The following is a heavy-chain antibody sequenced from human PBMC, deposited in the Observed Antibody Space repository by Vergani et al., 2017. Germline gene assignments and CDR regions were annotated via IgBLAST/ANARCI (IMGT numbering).Heavy chain of an antibody. D-gene: IGHD2-2*01. V-gene: IGHV3-33*08. CDR3: ARDWEGYCSSTSCQGAFDI. Sequence: QVQLVESGGGVVQPGRSLRLSCAASGFTFSSYGMHWVRQAPGKGLEWVAVIWHDGSNKYYADSVKGRFTISRDNSKNTLYLKMNSLRAEDTAVYYCARDWEGYCSSTSCQGAFDIGGQGTMVTVSS. J-gene: IGHJ3*02. CDR1: GFTFSSYG. CDR2: IWHDGSNK.